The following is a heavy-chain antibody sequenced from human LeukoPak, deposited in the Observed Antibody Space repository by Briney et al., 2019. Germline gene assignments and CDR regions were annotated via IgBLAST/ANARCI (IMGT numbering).Heavy chain of an antibody. CDR1: GFTVSSNY. J-gene: IGHJ4*02. CDR3: AKDKDIAVAGPDY. Sequence: PGGSLRLSCAASGFTVSSNYMSWVRQAPGKGLEWVSAISGSGGSTYYADSVKGRFTISRDNSKNTLYLQMNSLRAEDTAVYYCAKDKDIAVAGPDYWGQGTLVTVSS. V-gene: IGHV3-23*01. D-gene: IGHD6-19*01. CDR2: ISGSGGST.